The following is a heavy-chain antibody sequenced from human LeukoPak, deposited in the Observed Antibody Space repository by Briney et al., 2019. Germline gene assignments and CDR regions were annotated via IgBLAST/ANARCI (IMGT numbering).Heavy chain of an antibody. Sequence: ASVKVSCKVSGFSLNHLSMHWVRQGPGRGLEWMGGFDSDSSETIYAQNFQDRVTMTEDTATDTAYMELSSLRSEDTAVYYCARGNQRSYQLLYYYYYYYMDVWGKGTTVTVSS. V-gene: IGHV1-24*01. J-gene: IGHJ6*03. CDR3: ARGNQRSYQLLYYYYYYYMDV. CDR2: FDSDSSET. CDR1: GFSLNHLS. D-gene: IGHD2-2*01.